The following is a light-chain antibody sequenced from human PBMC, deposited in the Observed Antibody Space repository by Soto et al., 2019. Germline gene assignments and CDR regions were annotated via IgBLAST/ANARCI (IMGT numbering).Light chain of an antibody. CDR2: AAS. V-gene: IGKV1-33*01. CDR1: QDITNY. CDR3: QQYHSLPLT. J-gene: IGKJ4*01. Sequence: DIQMTQSPSSLSASVGDRVTITCQASQDITNYVNWYFQKPGKPPKLLISAASNSETGVPSRFSGSGSGTHFTFTISSLQPEDIATYYCQQYHSLPLTFSGGTKVEIK.